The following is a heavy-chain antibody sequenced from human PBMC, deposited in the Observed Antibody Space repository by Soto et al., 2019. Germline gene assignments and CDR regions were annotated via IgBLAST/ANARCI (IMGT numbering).Heavy chain of an antibody. CDR3: ATNPYYYDSSGSRGPFGG. D-gene: IGHD3-22*01. V-gene: IGHV1-69*13. CDR2: IIPIFGTA. Sequence: SVKVSCKASGGTFSSYAISWVRQAPGQGLEWMGGIIPIFGTANHAQKFQGRVTITADESTSTAYMELSSLRSEDTAVYYCATNPYYYDSSGSRGPFGGWGQGTLVTVSS. CDR1: GGTFSSYA. J-gene: IGHJ4*02.